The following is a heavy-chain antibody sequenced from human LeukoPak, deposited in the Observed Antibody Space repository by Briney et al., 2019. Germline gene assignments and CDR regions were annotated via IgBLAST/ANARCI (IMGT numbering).Heavy chain of an antibody. CDR3: AREALRYYDSSGYPPRH. CDR1: GYTFTSYA. D-gene: IGHD3-22*01. J-gene: IGHJ4*02. Sequence: GASVKVSCKASGYTFTSYAMNWVRQAPGQGLEWMGWINTNTGNPTYAQGFTGRFVFSLDTSVSTAYLQISSLKAEDTAVYYCAREALRYYDSSGYPPRHWGQGTLVTVSS. CDR2: INTNTGNP. V-gene: IGHV7-4-1*02.